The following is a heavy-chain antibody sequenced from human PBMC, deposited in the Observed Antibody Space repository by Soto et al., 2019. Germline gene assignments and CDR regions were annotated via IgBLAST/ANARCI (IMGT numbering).Heavy chain of an antibody. CDR3: ARVKRGSNSAWYNYMDV. CDR1: GYTFTSYY. D-gene: IGHD6-19*01. V-gene: IGHV1-46*01. CDR2: IHPTGGIT. J-gene: IGHJ6*02. Sequence: QVQLVQSGAVVKKPGASVTLSCKASGYTFTSYYIHWVRQAPGQGLEWMGMIHPTGGITNYAQRIKGRVTLTRDTSTSTVYMELSSLRSEDTALYYCARVKRGSNSAWYNYMDVWGQGTTVTVSS.